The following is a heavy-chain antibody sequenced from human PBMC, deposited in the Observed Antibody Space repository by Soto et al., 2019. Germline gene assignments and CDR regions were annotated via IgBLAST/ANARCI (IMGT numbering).Heavy chain of an antibody. Sequence: GASVKVSCKTSGYTFTNYHIHWVRQAPGQGLEWLGIINPSDGGTGYAQKFQGRVTMTRDTSTSTVYMDMSSLRSEDTAVYYCARVAHQSLDYWGLGNLVTVSS. CDR1: GYTFTNYH. CDR2: INPSDGGT. V-gene: IGHV1-46*01. D-gene: IGHD5-12*01. CDR3: ARVAHQSLDY. J-gene: IGHJ4*02.